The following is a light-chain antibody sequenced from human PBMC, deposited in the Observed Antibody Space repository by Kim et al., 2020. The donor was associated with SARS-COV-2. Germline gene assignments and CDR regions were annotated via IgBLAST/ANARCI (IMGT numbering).Light chain of an antibody. J-gene: IGLJ2*01. V-gene: IGLV3-19*01. CDR2: GKN. Sequence: GQTVRITCQGDSLRSYYASWYQQKPGQAHVLVIYGKNNRPSGIPDRFSGSSSGNTASLTITGAQAEDEADYYCNSRDSSGNHLDVVFGGGTQLTVL. CDR1: SLRSYY. CDR3: NSRDSSGNHLDVV.